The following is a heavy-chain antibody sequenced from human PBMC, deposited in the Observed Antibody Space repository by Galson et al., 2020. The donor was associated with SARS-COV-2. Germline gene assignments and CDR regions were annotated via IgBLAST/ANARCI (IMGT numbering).Heavy chain of an antibody. D-gene: IGHD3-10*01. CDR2: ISAYNGNT. Sequence: ASVQVSCKTSGYRFTSYGISWVRQAPGQGLEWMGWISAYNGNTHYAQKFQGRVTLTTETSTSTAYMDLRSLRSDDTAVYYCARSGDDYGSGSFSYWGQGTLVTVSS. J-gene: IGHJ4*02. CDR3: ARSGDDYGSGSFSY. V-gene: IGHV1-18*01. CDR1: GYRFTSYG.